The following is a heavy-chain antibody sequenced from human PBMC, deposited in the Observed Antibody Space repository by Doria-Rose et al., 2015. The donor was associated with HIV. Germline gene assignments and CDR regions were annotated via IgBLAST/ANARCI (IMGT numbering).Heavy chain of an antibody. Sequence: QVTLKESGPVLVKPTETLTLTCTVSGVSLSSPGMGVSWIRQPPGKALEWLANIFSDDERSYKTSLKSRLTISRDTSKSQVVLTMTDMDPVDTATYYSARIKSSRWYHKYYFDFWGQGTLVIVSA. D-gene: IGHD6-13*01. J-gene: IGHJ4*02. V-gene: IGHV2-26*01. CDR2: IFSDDER. CDR3: ARIKSSRWYHKYYFDF. CDR1: GVSLSSPGMG.